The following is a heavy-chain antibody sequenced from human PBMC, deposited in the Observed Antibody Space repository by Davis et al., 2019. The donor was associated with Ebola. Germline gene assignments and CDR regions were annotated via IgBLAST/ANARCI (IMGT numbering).Heavy chain of an antibody. CDR1: GVSGTDYY. J-gene: IGHJ4*02. Sequence: PSETLSLTCAVYGVSGTDYYWAWIRQSPGKGLEWIGEINHRGRAYYNPSLKSRVTISLDMSKNQFSLRLTSVTAADTAVYYCARGDNVTPVGKRGLRHLDGFDSWGQGTLVTVSS. CDR3: ARGDNVTPVGKRGLRHLDGFDS. D-gene: IGHD6-13*01. CDR2: INHRGRA. V-gene: IGHV4-34*01.